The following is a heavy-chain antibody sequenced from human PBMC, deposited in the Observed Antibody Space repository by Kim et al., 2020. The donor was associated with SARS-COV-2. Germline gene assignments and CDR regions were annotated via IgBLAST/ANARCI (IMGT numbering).Heavy chain of an antibody. CDR3: ARDPDTATVGGDY. V-gene: IGHV4-4*02. Sequence: YNPSLKSRVTISVDKSKNQFSLKLSSVTAADTAVYYCARDPDTATVGGDYWGQGTLVTVSS. J-gene: IGHJ4*02. D-gene: IGHD5-18*01.